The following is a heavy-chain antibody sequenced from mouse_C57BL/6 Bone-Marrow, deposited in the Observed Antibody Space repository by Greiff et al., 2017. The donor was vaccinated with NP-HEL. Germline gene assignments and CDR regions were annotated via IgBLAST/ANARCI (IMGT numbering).Heavy chain of an antibody. J-gene: IGHJ1*03. V-gene: IGHV1-81*01. CDR3: ARWGVCWYFDV. CDR1: GYTFTSYG. CDR2: IYPRSGNT. Sequence: LQESGAELARPGASVKLSCKASGYTFTSYGISWVKQRTGQGLEWIGEIYPRSGNTYYNEKFKGKATLTADKSSSTAYMELRSLTSEDSAVYFCARWGVCWYFDVWGTGTTVTVSS.